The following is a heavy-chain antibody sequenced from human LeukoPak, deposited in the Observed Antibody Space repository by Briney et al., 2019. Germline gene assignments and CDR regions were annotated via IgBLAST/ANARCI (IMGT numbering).Heavy chain of an antibody. CDR3: ARDVGYCSSTICSQNFDY. J-gene: IGHJ4*02. D-gene: IGHD2-2*01. V-gene: IGHV1-18*01. CDR1: GYTFTSYG. CDR2: ISTYNGNT. Sequence: ASVKVSCKASGYTFTSYGISWVRQAPGQGLEWMARISTYNGNTNYAQELQGRVTMSTDTSTSTAYMELRSLRSDDTAIYYCARDVGYCSSTICSQNFDYWGQGTLVTVSS.